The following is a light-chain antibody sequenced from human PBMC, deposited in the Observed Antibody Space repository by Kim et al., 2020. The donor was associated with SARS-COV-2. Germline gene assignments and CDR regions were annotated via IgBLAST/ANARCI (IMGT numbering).Light chain of an antibody. Sequence: LTQPRSVSGSPGQSVTISCTGTSSDVGGYNYVSWYQQHPGKAPKVMIYDVSKRPSGVPDRFSGSKSGNTASLTISGLQAEDEADYYCCSYAGSYTLVFGGGTQLTVL. J-gene: IGLJ2*01. CDR1: SSDVGGYNY. CDR2: DVS. V-gene: IGLV2-11*01. CDR3: CSYAGSYTLV.